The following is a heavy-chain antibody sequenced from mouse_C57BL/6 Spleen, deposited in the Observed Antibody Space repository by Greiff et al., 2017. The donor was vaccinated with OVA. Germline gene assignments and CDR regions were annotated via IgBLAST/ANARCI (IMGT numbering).Heavy chain of an antibody. CDR3: ATPYYYGSSYEGGFAY. CDR2: IDPSDSYT. Sequence: QVQLQQPGADLVMPGASVKLSCKASGYTFTSYWMHWVQQRPGQGLEWIGEIDPSDSYTNYNQKFKGKSTLTVDKSSSTAYMQLSSLTSEDSAVYYCATPYYYGSSYEGGFAYWGQGTLVTVSA. CDR1: GYTFTSYW. V-gene: IGHV1-69*01. J-gene: IGHJ3*01. D-gene: IGHD1-1*01.